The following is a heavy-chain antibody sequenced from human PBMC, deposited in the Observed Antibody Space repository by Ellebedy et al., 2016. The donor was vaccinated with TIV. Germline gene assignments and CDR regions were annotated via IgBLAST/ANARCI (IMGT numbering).Heavy chain of an antibody. Sequence: GESLKISCAASGFTFSSYDMHWVRQVTGKGLEWVSGIGTAGDTYYSGSVKGRFTISRENAKNSLYLQMNSLRPGDTAVYYCARETLDGSNYGTGWYFDLWGRGTLVTVSS. CDR2: IGTAGDT. J-gene: IGHJ2*01. CDR1: GFTFSSYD. V-gene: IGHV3-13*01. CDR3: ARETLDGSNYGTGWYFDL. D-gene: IGHD5-24*01.